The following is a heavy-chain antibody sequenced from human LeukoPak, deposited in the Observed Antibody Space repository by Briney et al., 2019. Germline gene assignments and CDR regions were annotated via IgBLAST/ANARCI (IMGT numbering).Heavy chain of an antibody. CDR1: GGSFSGYY. CDR2: INHSGST. J-gene: IGHJ4*02. CDR3: ARWMVRGVIVYFDY. Sequence: PSETLSLTCAVYGGSFSGYYWSWIRQPPGKGLEWIGEINHSGSTNYNPSLKSRVTISVDTSKNQFSLKLSSVTAADTAVYYCARWMVRGVIVYFDYWGQGNLVTVSS. D-gene: IGHD3-10*01. V-gene: IGHV4-34*01.